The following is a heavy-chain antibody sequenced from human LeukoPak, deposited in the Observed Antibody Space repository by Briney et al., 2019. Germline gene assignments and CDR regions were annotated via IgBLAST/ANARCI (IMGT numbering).Heavy chain of an antibody. D-gene: IGHD2-2*01. J-gene: IGHJ6*02. CDR1: GYPLRNYG. CDR2: ISSYNGNT. CDR3: ARENIVVLPAAGYYYYGMDV. V-gene: IGHV1-18*01. Sequence: ASVKVSCKASGYPLRNYGIIWVRQAPGQGLEWMGWISSYNGNTNYAQKFQGRVTVTTDTSTSTAYMELRSLRSDDPAVYYCARENIVVLPAAGYYYYGMDVWGQGTTVTVSS.